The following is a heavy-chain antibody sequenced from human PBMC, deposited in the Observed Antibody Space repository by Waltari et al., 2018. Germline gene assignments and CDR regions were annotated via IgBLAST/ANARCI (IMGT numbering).Heavy chain of an antibody. CDR3: ARVSPHSSSWYYFDY. Sequence: QVQLVQSGAEVKKPGASVKVSCKASGYTFTSYAMHWVRQAPGQRLEWMGWINAGNGNTKYSQKFQGRVTITRDTSASTAYMELSSLRSEDTAVYYCARVSPHSSSWYYFDYWGQGTLVTVSS. CDR2: INAGNGNT. V-gene: IGHV1-3*01. CDR1: GYTFTSYA. J-gene: IGHJ4*02. D-gene: IGHD6-13*01.